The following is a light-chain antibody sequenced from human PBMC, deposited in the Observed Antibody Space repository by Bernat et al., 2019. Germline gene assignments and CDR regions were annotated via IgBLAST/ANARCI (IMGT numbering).Light chain of an antibody. CDR3: QQYNNWPPA. CDR1: QSVSSN. Sequence: EIVMTQSPATLSVSPGERATLSCRASQSVSSNLAWYQQKPGQAPRLLIYGASTRATGIPARLSGSGSGTEFTLNISSLQSEDFAVYYCQQYNNWPPAFGQGTKVEIK. V-gene: IGKV3-15*01. J-gene: IGKJ1*01. CDR2: GAS.